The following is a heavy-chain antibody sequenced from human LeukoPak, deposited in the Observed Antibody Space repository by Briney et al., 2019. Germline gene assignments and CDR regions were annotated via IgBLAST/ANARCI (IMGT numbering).Heavy chain of an antibody. Sequence: SETLSLTCTVSGGSISSGSYYWSWIRQPAGKGLEWIGRIYTSGSTNYNPSLKSRVTISVDTSKNQFSLRLTSLTAADTAVYYCARLVTVTTGDYFDYWGQGNLVTVSS. J-gene: IGHJ4*02. CDR1: GGSISSGSYY. CDR2: IYTSGST. D-gene: IGHD4-17*01. CDR3: ARLVTVTTGDYFDY. V-gene: IGHV4-61*02.